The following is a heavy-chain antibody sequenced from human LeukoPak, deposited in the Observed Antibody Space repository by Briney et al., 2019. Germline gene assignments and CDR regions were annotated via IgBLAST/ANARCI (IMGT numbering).Heavy chain of an antibody. CDR2: ISGSSDYI. V-gene: IGHV3-21*01. Sequence: GGSLRLSCAASGFTFRTYSMHWVPDAPGKGLEWGSSISGSSDYIYSADSVRGRFTISRDNAKNSLYLQMNSLRAEDTAVYYCARDRIAARLFDYWGQGTLVTVSS. J-gene: IGHJ4*02. CDR3: ARDRIAARLFDY. D-gene: IGHD6-6*01. CDR1: GFTFRTYS.